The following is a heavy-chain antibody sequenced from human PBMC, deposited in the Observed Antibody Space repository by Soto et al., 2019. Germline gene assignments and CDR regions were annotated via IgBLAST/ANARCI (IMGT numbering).Heavy chain of an antibody. Sequence: GGSLRLSCAASGFTFSSYSMNWVRQAPGKGLEWVSYISSSSSTIYYADSVKGRFTISRDNAKNSLYLQMNNLRDEDTAVYYCARDYHEYYYDSSGYYYFDYWGQGTLVTVSS. V-gene: IGHV3-48*02. D-gene: IGHD3-22*01. J-gene: IGHJ4*02. CDR2: ISSSSSTI. CDR3: ARDYHEYYYDSSGYYYFDY. CDR1: GFTFSSYS.